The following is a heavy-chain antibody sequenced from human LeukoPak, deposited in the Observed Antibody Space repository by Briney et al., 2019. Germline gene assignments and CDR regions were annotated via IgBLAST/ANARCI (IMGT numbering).Heavy chain of an antibody. CDR2: MNPNSGNT. D-gene: IGHD5-18*01. V-gene: IGHV1-8*01. J-gene: IGHJ3*02. Sequence: ASVKVSCKASGYTFTSYDINWVRQATGQGLEWMGWMNPNSGNTGYAQKFQGRVTITTDESTSTAYMELSSLRSEDTAVYYCARENSYGPVAFDIWGQGTMVTVSS. CDR1: GYTFTSYD. CDR3: ARENSYGPVAFDI.